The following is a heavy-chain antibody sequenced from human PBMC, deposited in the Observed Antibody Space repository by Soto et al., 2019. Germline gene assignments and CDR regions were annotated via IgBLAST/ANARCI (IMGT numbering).Heavy chain of an antibody. D-gene: IGHD5-18*01. CDR1: GFTFSSYA. CDR2: ISYDGSNK. V-gene: IGHV3-30-3*01. J-gene: IGHJ3*02. CDR3: ARENPGYSYGYFPGAFDI. Sequence: PGGSLRLSCAASGFTFSSYAMHWVRQAPGKGLEWVAVISYDGSNKYYADSVKGRFTISRDNSKNTLYLQMNSLRAEDTAVYYCARENPGYSYGYFPGAFDIWGQGTMVTVSS.